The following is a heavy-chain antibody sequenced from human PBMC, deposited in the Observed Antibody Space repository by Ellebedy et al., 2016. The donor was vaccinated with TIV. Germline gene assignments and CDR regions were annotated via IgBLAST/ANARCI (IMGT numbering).Heavy chain of an antibody. D-gene: IGHD1-26*01. CDR1: GFTFSGSA. V-gene: IGHV3-73*01. J-gene: IGHJ6*02. Sequence: GGSLRLSCAASGFTFSGSALHWVRQAPGKGLEWVGRIRSKANNYATVYAESVKGRLTISRDDSKNTAYLQMDRLKTEDTAVYYCTKQRGSGSYFGSNGMDVWGQGTTVTVSS. CDR2: IRSKANNYAT. CDR3: TKQRGSGSYFGSNGMDV.